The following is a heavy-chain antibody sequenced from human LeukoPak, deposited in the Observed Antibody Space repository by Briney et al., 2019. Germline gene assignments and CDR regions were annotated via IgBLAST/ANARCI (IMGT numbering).Heavy chain of an antibody. CDR3: ARSPGSSWYFFDY. CDR2: IYASGST. D-gene: IGHD6-13*01. Sequence: SETLSLTCTVSGDSISTYYWSWIRQPAGKGLERIGRIYASGSTNYNPSLKGRVSMSVDTSKNQFSLKLTSVTAADTAVYYCARSPGSSWYFFDYWGQGPLVTVSS. J-gene: IGHJ4*02. V-gene: IGHV4-4*07. CDR1: GDSISTYY.